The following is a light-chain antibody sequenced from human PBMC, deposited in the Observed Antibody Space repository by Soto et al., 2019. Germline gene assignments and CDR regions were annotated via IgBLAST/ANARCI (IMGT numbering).Light chain of an antibody. CDR2: AAS. CDR1: QGISSY. Sequence: AIRMTQSPSSFSASTGDRVTITCRASQGISSYLAWYQQKPGKTPKLLIYAASTLQSGVPSRFSGSRLGTDFNLTISCLQSEDFAIYYCQQDYSYPGAFGQGTKVEIK. V-gene: IGKV1-8*01. CDR3: QQDYSYPGA. J-gene: IGKJ1*01.